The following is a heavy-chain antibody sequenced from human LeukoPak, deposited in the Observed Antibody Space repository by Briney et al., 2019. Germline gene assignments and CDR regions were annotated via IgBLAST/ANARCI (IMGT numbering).Heavy chain of an antibody. CDR1: GYTFTGYY. D-gene: IGHD6-19*01. Sequence: ASVKVSCKASGYTFTGYYMHWVRQAPGQGLEWMGWINPNSGGTNYAQKFQGRVTMTRDTSISTAYMELSRLRSDDTAVYYCASTSSGWYPHYYYMDVWGKGTTATVSS. V-gene: IGHV1-2*02. CDR3: ASTSSGWYPHYYYMDV. J-gene: IGHJ6*03. CDR2: INPNSGGT.